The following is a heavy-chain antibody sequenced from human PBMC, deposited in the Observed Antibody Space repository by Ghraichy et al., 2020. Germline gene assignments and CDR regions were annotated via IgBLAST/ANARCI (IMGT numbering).Heavy chain of an antibody. CDR3: ARVGSLKDFWSGYTYSFEY. J-gene: IGHJ4*02. CDR2: IHDRGTT. CDR1: GGSISSGGHY. V-gene: IGHV4-31*03. D-gene: IGHD3-3*01. Sequence: TLSLTCTVSGGSISSGGHYWSWIRQHPGKGLEWIGFIHDRGTTYYNPSLKSRVTISVDTSNNQFSLRLSSVTAADTAVYYCARVGSLKDFWSGYTYSFEYWGQVTLVTVSS.